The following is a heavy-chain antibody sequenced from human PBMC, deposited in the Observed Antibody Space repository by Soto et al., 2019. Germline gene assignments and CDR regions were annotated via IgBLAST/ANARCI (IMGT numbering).Heavy chain of an antibody. CDR2: LYYSGST. D-gene: IGHD3-10*01. CDR3: ARESRGFSSSGGLDV. Sequence: QVQLQESGPGLVKPSEALSLTCTVSGGSVNSDSYYWTWIRQPPGKRLEWIGSLYYSGSTNYNPPPKGRVTISVDTSKNQFSRKLSSVTAADTAVYFCARESRGFSSSGGLDVWGQGTTVTVSS. J-gene: IGHJ6*02. CDR1: GGSVNSDSYY. V-gene: IGHV4-61*01.